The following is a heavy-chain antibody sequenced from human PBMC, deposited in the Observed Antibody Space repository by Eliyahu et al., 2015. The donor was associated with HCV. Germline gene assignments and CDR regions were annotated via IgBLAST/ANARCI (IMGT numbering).Heavy chain of an antibody. CDR3: ASGGGGIAVTGTGGWFDP. CDR1: GGXIXSYY. J-gene: IGHJ5*02. CDR2: IHYSGST. V-gene: IGHV4-59*01. Sequence: QVQLQESGPGLVKPSETLSLTCAVXGGXIXSYYWSWIRXPPGKGLEXIGYIHYSGSTNCNPSLKSRVTISVDTSKNQXSLKLSAVTAADTAVYYCASGGGGIAVTGTGGWFDPWGQGTLVTVSS. D-gene: IGHD6-19*01.